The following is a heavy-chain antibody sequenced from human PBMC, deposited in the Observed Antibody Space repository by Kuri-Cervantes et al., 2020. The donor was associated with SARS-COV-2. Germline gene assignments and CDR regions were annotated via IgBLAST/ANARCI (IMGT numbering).Heavy chain of an antibody. J-gene: IGHJ2*01. CDR1: GLTFRSYS. D-gene: IGHD2-2*01. CDR3: ARDGGYCTLTTCYSYWYFDL. CDR2: ITSDSRYI. Sequence: LSLTCAASGLTFRSYSVNWVRQSPGKGLEWVASITSDSRYIYYAGSVKGRFTISRDNAKNSLYLEMNSLRAEDTAVYYCARDGGYCTLTTCYSYWYFDLWGRGTLVTVSS. V-gene: IGHV3-21*01.